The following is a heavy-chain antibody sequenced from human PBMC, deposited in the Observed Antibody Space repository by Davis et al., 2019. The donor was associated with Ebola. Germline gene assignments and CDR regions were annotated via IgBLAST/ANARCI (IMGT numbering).Heavy chain of an antibody. CDR1: GGSISGGHW. Sequence: SETLSLTCSVSGGSISGGHWWTWLRQSPGKGLEWIGETYHSGNTNYNSSLKSRVTISVDKSKNQFSLSLTSVTAADTAVYYCARLHYRSHFDSWGQGTLVTVSS. CDR2: TYHSGNT. V-gene: IGHV4-4*02. J-gene: IGHJ4*02. CDR3: ARLHYRSHFDS. D-gene: IGHD4-11*01.